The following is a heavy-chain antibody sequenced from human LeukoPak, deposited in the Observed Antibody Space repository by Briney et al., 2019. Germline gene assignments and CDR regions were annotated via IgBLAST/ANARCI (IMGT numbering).Heavy chain of an antibody. CDR2: INHSGST. Sequence: RASETLSLTCAVYGGSFSGYYWSWIRQPPGKGLEWIGEINHSGSTNYNPSLKSRVTISVDTSKNQFSLKLSSVTAADTAVYYCARYMFWSGSGSYLVWYYYGMDVWGQGTTVTVSS. CDR1: GGSFSGYY. CDR3: ARYMFWSGSGSYLVWYYYGMDV. V-gene: IGHV4-34*01. J-gene: IGHJ6*02. D-gene: IGHD3-10*01.